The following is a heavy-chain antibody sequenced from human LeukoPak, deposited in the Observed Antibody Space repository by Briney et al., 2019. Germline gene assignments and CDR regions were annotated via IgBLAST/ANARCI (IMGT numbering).Heavy chain of an antibody. D-gene: IGHD4-17*01. Sequence: SETLSLTCAVSGGSMSGYYWNWIRQPPGKGLEWIGNIHYSGSTNYNPSLKSRVTITVETSKNQFSLKLSSVTAADTAVYYCVRTGEVTTVCDSWGQGNLVTVSS. V-gene: IGHV4-59*08. CDR1: GGSMSGYY. CDR3: VRTGEVTTVCDS. CDR2: IHYSGST. J-gene: IGHJ4*02.